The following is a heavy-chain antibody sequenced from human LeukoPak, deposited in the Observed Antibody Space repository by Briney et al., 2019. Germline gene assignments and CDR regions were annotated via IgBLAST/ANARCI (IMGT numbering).Heavy chain of an antibody. V-gene: IGHV1-69*05. D-gene: IGHD1-1*01. CDR2: IIPIFGTA. CDR3: ASRTGTFKYWFDP. Sequence: SVKVSCKASGGTFSSYAISWVRQAPGQGLEWMGGIIPIFGTANHAQKFQGRVTITTDESTSTAYMELSSLRSEDTAVYYCASRTGTFKYWFDPWGQGTLVTVSS. J-gene: IGHJ5*02. CDR1: GGTFSSYA.